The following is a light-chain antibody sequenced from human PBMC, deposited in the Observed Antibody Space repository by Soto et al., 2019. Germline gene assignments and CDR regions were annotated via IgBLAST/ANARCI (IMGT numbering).Light chain of an antibody. CDR3: ATYTTSTTLVL. Sequence: QSALTQPASVSGSPGQSITISCTGTSNDVGGYSHVSWYQHHPGKAPKLLIYEVADRPSGVSDRFSGSKSGNTASLTISGLQAEDEADYYCATYTTSTTLVLFGGGTKVTVL. CDR2: EVA. V-gene: IGLV2-14*01. J-gene: IGLJ2*01. CDR1: SNDVGGYSH.